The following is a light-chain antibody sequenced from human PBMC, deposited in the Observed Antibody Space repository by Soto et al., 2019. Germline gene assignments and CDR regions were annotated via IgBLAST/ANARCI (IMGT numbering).Light chain of an antibody. J-gene: IGLJ1*01. CDR3: SSYTRSSTYV. V-gene: IGLV2-14*01. CDR1: SSDVGGYNY. Sequence: QSALTQPASVSGSPGQSITISCTGTSSDVGGYNYVSWYQQHPGKAPKLMIYEVSNRPSGVSNRFSGSKSGNTASLTISGLQDEDEADYYCSSYTRSSTYVFGNGTKLTVL. CDR2: EVS.